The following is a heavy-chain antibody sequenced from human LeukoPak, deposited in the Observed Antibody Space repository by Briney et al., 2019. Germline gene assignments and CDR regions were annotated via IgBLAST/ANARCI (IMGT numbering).Heavy chain of an antibody. V-gene: IGHV4-59*01. CDR3: AREGTDYCSGGSCYLDYYMDV. CDR1: GGSISSYY. CDR2: IYYSGST. J-gene: IGHJ6*03. D-gene: IGHD2-15*01. Sequence: PSETLSLTCTVSGGSISSYYWSWIRQPPGKGLEWIGYIYYSGSTNYNPSLKSRVTISVDTSKNQFSLKLSSVTAADTAVYYCAREGTDYCSGGSCYLDYYMDVWGKGTTVTISS.